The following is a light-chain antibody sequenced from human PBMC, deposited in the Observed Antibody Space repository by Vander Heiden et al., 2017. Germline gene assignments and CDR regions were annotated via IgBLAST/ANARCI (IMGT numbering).Light chain of an antibody. CDR2: GAS. J-gene: IGKJ2*01. V-gene: IGKV1-39*01. CDR3: QQSDSTFYT. Sequence: DIQMTQSPSSLSASAGDRVTITCRASQSISSYLNWYQQKPGKAPKLLIYGASHLQSGVPSRFSGSGSGTDFTLTISSLQPEDFATYYCQQSDSTFYTFGQRTKLEIK. CDR1: QSISSY.